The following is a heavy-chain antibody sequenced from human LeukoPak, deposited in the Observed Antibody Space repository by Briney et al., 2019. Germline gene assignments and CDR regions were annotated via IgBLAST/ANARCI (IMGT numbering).Heavy chain of an antibody. CDR1: GYTFTGYY. CDR3: ARVRAASYYYYFYMDV. V-gene: IGHV1-2*02. CDR2: INPNSGGT. J-gene: IGHJ6*03. D-gene: IGHD5-18*01. Sequence: ASLKVSCKASGYTFTGYYMHWVRQAPGQGLEWMGWINPNSGGTNYAQKFQGRVTMTRDTSISTAYMELSRLRSDDTAVYYCARVRAASYYYYFYMDVWGKGTTVTVSS.